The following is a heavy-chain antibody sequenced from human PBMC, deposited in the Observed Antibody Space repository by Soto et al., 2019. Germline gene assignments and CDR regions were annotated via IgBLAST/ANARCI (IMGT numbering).Heavy chain of an antibody. CDR2: INSDGSTT. J-gene: IGHJ4*02. CDR3: ARVPTGGYDWV. CDR1: GFTFSTHW. Sequence: EVQLLESGGGLIQPGGSLRLSCAASGFTFSTHWMHWVRQGPGKGLVWVSRINSDGSTTNYVDSVKGRLTISRDNAKNTVYLQMNSLRAEDTAVYYCARVPTGGYDWVWGQGTLVTVSS. V-gene: IGHV3-74*01. D-gene: IGHD5-12*01.